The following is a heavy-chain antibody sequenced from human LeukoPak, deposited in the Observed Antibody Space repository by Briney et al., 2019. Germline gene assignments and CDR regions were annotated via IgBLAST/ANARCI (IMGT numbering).Heavy chain of an antibody. CDR3: ARDHSSGWYVGQYYFDY. Sequence: SQTLSLTCAISGDSVSSNSAAWNWIRHSPSRGLEWLGRTYYRSKWYNDYAVSVKSRITINPDTSKNQFSLQLNSVTPEDTAVYYCARDHSSGWYVGQYYFDYWGQGTLVTVSS. D-gene: IGHD6-19*01. V-gene: IGHV6-1*01. CDR1: GDSVSSNSAA. CDR2: TYYRSKWYN. J-gene: IGHJ4*02.